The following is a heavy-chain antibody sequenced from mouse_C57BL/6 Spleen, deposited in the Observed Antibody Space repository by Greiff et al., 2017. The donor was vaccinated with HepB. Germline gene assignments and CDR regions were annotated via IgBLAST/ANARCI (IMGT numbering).Heavy chain of an antibody. J-gene: IGHJ2*01. D-gene: IGHD6-1*01. Sequence: EVQLQQSGPELVKPGASVKIPCKASGYTFTDYNMDWVKQSHGKSLEWIGDINPNNGGTIYNQKFKGKATLTVDKSSSTAYMVLRSLTSEDTAVYYCARSAGQEYYFDYWGQGTTLTVSS. CDR3: ARSAGQEYYFDY. CDR2: INPNNGGT. V-gene: IGHV1-18*01. CDR1: GYTFTDYN.